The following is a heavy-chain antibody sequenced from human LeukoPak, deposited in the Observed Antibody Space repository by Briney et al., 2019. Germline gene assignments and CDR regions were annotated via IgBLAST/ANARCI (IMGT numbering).Heavy chain of an antibody. CDR1: GFTFSDYY. CDR3: ATPRGVVVVMNFDY. J-gene: IGHJ4*02. CDR2: ISSSGSTI. V-gene: IGHV3-11*01. D-gene: IGHD2-15*01. Sequence: PGGSLRLSCAASGFTFSDYYMSWIRQAPGKGLEWVSYISSSGSTIYYADSVKGRFTISRDNAKNSLYLQMNSLRAEDTAVYYCATPRGVVVVMNFDYWGQGTLVTVSS.